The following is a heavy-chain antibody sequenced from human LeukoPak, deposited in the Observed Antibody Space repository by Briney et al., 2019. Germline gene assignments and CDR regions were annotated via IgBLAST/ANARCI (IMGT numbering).Heavy chain of an antibody. CDR2: INPNSGGT. CDR3: ARVRDSTILSPYGMDV. CDR1: GYTFTGYY. Sequence: GASVKVSCKASGYTFTGYYMHWVRQAPGQGLEWMGWINPNSGGTNYAQKFQGRVTMTRDTSISTAYMELSRLRSDDTAVYYCARVRDSTILSPYGMDVWGQGTTVTVSS. D-gene: IGHD2-15*01. V-gene: IGHV1-2*02. J-gene: IGHJ6*02.